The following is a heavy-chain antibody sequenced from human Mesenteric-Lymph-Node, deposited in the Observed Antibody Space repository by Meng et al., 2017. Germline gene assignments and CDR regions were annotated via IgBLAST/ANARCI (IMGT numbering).Heavy chain of an antibody. CDR1: GYTFTSYD. J-gene: IGHJ4*02. CDR2: MNPNSGNT. D-gene: IGHD4-23*01. Sequence: QVQVVQAGAEEKKPWASVKVSCKASGYTFTSYDINWVRQATGQGLEWMGWMNPNSGNTGYAQKFQGRVTMTRNTSISTAYMELSSLRSEDTAVYYCAREEDYGGNANYWGQGTLVTVSS. V-gene: IGHV1-8*01. CDR3: AREEDYGGNANY.